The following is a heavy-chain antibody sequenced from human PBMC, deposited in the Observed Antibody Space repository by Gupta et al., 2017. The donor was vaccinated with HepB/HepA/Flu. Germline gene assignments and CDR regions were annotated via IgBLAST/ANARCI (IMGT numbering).Heavy chain of an antibody. Sequence: QVQLVQSGAEVKKPGASVKVSCKSSGYTFTSYAMHWVRQAPGQRLEWMGWINAGNGNTKYSQKFQGRVTITRDTYASTAYMELSSLRSEDTAVYYCARDYYDSSGYYYLDWFDPWGQGTLVTVSS. J-gene: IGHJ5*02. V-gene: IGHV1-3*01. CDR2: INAGNGNT. D-gene: IGHD3-22*01. CDR1: GYTFTSYA. CDR3: ARDYYDSSGYYYLDWFDP.